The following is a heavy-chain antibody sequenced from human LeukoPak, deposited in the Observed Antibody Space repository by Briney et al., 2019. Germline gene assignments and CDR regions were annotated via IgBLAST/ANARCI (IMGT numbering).Heavy chain of an antibody. CDR1: GFTFSSDS. V-gene: IGHV3-21*01. Sequence: GGSLRLSCAASGFTFSSDSMNWVRQAPGKGLEWVSSISSSSSYIYYADSVKGRFTISRDNAKNSLYLQMNSLRAEDTAVYYCARDPSIAVAAYYFDYWGQGTLVTVSS. D-gene: IGHD6-19*01. J-gene: IGHJ4*02. CDR3: ARDPSIAVAAYYFDY. CDR2: ISSSSSYI.